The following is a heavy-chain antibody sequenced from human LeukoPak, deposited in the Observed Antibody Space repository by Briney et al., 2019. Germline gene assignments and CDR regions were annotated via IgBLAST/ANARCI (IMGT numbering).Heavy chain of an antibody. V-gene: IGHV3-7*01. CDR3: ARERGVSHPFDY. CDR2: INQDGSDK. J-gene: IGHJ4*02. D-gene: IGHD2-21*01. Sequence: GGSLRLSCAASGLTFSIHWMNWVRQAPGKGLECVANINQDGSDKYYVDSVKGRFTISRDNTKNSLYLQMNSLRAEDTAVYYCARERGVSHPFDYWGQGTLVTVSS. CDR1: GLTFSIHW.